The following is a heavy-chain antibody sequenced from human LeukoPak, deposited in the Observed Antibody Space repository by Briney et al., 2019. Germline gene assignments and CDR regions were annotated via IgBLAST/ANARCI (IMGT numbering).Heavy chain of an antibody. V-gene: IGHV1-2*06. J-gene: IGHJ4*02. CDR1: GYTFTGYY. CDR2: INPDSGGT. D-gene: IGHD2-2*01. CDR3: ARTLGYCSSTSCYLFDY. Sequence: ASVKVSCKASGYTFTGYYMHWVRQAPGQGLEWMGRINPDSGGTNYAQKFQGRVTKTRDTSISTAYMELSRLRSDDTAVYYCARTLGYCSSTSCYLFDYWGQGTLVTVSS.